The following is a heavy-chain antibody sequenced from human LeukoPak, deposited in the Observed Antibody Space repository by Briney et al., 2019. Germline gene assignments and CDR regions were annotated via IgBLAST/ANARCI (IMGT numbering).Heavy chain of an antibody. CDR3: AVGYYYMDV. D-gene: IGHD1-26*01. Sequence: SETLSLTCAVYGGSLSGYYWSWIRQPPGKGLEWIGEINHSGSTNYNPSLKSRVTISVDTSKNQFSLKLSSVTAADTAVYYCAVGYYYMDVWGKGTTVTVSS. V-gene: IGHV4-34*01. CDR1: GGSLSGYY. CDR2: INHSGST. J-gene: IGHJ6*03.